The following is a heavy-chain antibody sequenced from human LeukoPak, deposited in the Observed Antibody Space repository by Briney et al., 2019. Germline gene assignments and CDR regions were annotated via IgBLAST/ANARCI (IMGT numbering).Heavy chain of an antibody. J-gene: IGHJ6*03. CDR2: INHSGST. CDR1: GGSFSGYY. V-gene: IGHV4-34*01. CDR3: ARGHKAGPYYYYYYMDV. Sequence: SETLSLTCAVSGGSFSGYYWSWIRQPPGKGLEWIGEINHSGSTNYNPSLKGRVTISVDTSKNQFSLKLSSVTAADTAVYYCARGHKAGPYYYYYYMDVWGKGTTVTVSS. D-gene: IGHD6-13*01.